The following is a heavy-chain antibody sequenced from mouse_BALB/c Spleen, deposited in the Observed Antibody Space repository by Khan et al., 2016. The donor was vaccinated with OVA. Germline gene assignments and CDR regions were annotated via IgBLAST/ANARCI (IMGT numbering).Heavy chain of an antibody. CDR2: IWTGGST. CDR1: GFSLNSYG. J-gene: IGHJ1*01. V-gene: IGHV2-9*02. Sequence: QVQLKESGPGLVAPSQSLSITCTVSGFSLNSYGVHWVRQPPGKGLEWLRVIWTGGSTNYNSALMSRLSISKDNSKSQVFLKMNSLQTDDTAMYYCARYYGNYGWYFDVWGAGTTVTVSS. CDR3: ARYYGNYGWYFDV. D-gene: IGHD2-1*01.